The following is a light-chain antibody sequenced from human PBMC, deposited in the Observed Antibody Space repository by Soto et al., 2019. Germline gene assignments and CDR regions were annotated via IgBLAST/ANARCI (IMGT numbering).Light chain of an antibody. V-gene: IGKV1-9*01. J-gene: IGKJ1*01. CDR3: QQLNSYRT. Sequence: IQLPQSTSSLSASVGASVTITCRASQGIRSYLAWYTQKPGKAPKLLIYAASTLQSGVPSRFSGSGSGTDFTLTLSSLQPEEFATYDCQQLNSYRTFGQGTKVDIK. CDR2: AAS. CDR1: QGIRSY.